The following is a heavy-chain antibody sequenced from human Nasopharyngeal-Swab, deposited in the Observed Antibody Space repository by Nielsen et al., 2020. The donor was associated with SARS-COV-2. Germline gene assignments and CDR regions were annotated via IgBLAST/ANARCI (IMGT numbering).Heavy chain of an antibody. CDR3: ARTHITMIDQ. CDR2: IDWDDDK. D-gene: IGHD3-22*01. Sequence: SGPTLVTPTQTLTLTCTFSRFSLSTSAMCVCWIRPPPGNALEWLARIDWDDDKYYSTTLKTRHTISKDTSKNQVVLTMTNMDPVDTATYYCARTHITMIDQWGKGTLVTVTS. CDR1: RFSLSTSAMC. V-gene: IGHV2-70*11. J-gene: IGHJ4*02.